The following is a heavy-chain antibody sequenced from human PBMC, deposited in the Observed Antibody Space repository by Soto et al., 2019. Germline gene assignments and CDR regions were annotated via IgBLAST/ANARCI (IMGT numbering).Heavy chain of an antibody. D-gene: IGHD3-22*01. J-gene: IGHJ4*02. CDR1: GFTFSSYA. CDR2: ISYDGSNK. V-gene: IGHV3-30-3*01. CDR3: VRSGYYYRREPSEGPNDY. Sequence: GGSLRLSCAASGFTFSSYAMHWVRQAPGKGLEWVAVISYDGSNKYYADSVKGRFTISRDNSKNTLYLQMNSLRAEDTAVYYCVRSGYYYRREPSEGPNDYWGQGTLVTVSS.